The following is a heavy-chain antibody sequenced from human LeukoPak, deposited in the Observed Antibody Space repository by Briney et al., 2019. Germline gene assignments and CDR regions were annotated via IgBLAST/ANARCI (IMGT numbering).Heavy chain of an antibody. CDR1: GYTFTSYG. V-gene: IGHV1-18*01. CDR2: ISAYNGNT. J-gene: IGHJ4*02. CDR3: ARTLGYCSSTSCYVNFDY. D-gene: IGHD2-2*01. Sequence: GASVKVSCKASGYTFTSYGISWVRQAPGQGLEWMGWISAYNGNTNYAQKLQGRVTMTTDTSTSTAYMELRSLRSDDTAVYYCARTLGYCSSTSCYVNFDYWGPGTLVTVSS.